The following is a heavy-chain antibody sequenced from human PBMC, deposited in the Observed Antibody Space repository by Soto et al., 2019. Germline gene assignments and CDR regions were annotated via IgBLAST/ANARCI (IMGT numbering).Heavy chain of an antibody. CDR2: VDSDGRGT. CDR3: GTVFEH. CDR1: GITFTNYW. V-gene: IGHV3-74*01. J-gene: IGHJ4*02. Sequence: EVQLVESGGGSVQPGGSLRLSCVASGITFTNYWMHWVRQVPGKGLVWVARVDSDGRGTSYADFVKGRFTISRDNAKNTLYLHTTSLRVEDAAMYYCGTVFEHWGQGIPVTVSS.